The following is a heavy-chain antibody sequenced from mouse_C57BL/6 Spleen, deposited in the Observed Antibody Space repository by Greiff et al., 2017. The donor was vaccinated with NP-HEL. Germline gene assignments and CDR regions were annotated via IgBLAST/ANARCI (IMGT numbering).Heavy chain of an antibody. Sequence: QVQLQQPGAELVKPGASVKLSCKASGYTFTSYWMHWVKQRPGRGLEWIGRIDPNSGGTKYNEKFKSKATLTVDKPSSTAYMQLSSLTSEDAAVYYGARGDFITTVVATSYYAMDYWGQGTSVTVSS. CDR3: ARGDFITTVVATSYYAMDY. CDR2: IDPNSGGT. J-gene: IGHJ4*01. D-gene: IGHD1-1*01. CDR1: GYTFTSYW. V-gene: IGHV1-72*01.